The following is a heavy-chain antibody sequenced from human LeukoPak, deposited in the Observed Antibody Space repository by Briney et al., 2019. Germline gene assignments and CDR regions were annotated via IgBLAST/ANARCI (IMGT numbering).Heavy chain of an antibody. CDR2: INPNSGGT. D-gene: IGHD6-13*01. Sequence: GSAKVSCKASGYTFTSYGISWVRQAPGQGLEWMGWINPNSGGTNYAQKFQGRVTMTRDTSISTAYMELSRLRSDDTAVYYCARARAAAGPDYWGQGTLVTVSS. V-gene: IGHV1-2*02. J-gene: IGHJ4*02. CDR3: ARARAAAGPDY. CDR1: GYTFTSYG.